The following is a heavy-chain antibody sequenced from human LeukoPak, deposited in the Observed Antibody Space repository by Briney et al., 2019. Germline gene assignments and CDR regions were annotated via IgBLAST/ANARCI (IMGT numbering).Heavy chain of an antibody. V-gene: IGHV3-74*01. J-gene: IGHJ4*02. CDR2: ISSDGTTT. CDR1: GFTFSAYW. D-gene: IGHD3-10*01. Sequence: GGSLRLSCAASGFTFSAYWMHWVRQIPGKGLVWVSHISSDGTTTTYADSVKGRFTISRDNARNTLFLQMKSLRAKDTAVYFCVRDRGGLPVVYWGQGSLVTVSS. CDR3: VRDRGGLPVVY.